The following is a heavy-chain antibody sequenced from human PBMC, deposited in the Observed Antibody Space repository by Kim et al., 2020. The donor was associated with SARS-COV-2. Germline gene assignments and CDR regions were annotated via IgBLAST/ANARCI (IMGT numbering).Heavy chain of an antibody. CDR3: ARDGSGGSRIVYFDY. Sequence: SETLSLTCTVSGGSISSSSYYWGWIRQPPGKGLEWIGSIYYSGSTYYNPSLKSRVTISVDTSKNQFSLKLSSVTAADTAVYYCARDGSGGSRIVYFDYWGQGTLVTVSS. CDR2: IYYSGST. J-gene: IGHJ4*02. D-gene: IGHD1-26*01. V-gene: IGHV4-39*07. CDR1: GGSISSSSYY.